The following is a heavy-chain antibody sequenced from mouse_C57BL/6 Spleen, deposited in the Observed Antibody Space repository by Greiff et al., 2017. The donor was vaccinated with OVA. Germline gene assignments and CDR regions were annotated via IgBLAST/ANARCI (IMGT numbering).Heavy chain of an antibody. J-gene: IGHJ3*01. CDR3: ARSGDAWFAY. V-gene: IGHV1-61*01. CDR2: IYPSDSET. D-gene: IGHD3-1*01. CDR1: GYTFTSYW. Sequence: QVQLQKPGAELVRPGSSVKLSCKASGYTFTSYWMDWVKQRPGQGLEWIGNIYPSDSETHYNQKFKDKATLTVDKSSSTAYMQLSSLTSEDSAVYYCARSGDAWFAYWGQGTLVTVSA.